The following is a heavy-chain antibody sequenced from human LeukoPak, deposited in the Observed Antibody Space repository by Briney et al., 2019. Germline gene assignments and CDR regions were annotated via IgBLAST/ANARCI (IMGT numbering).Heavy chain of an antibody. CDR2: ISYDGSNK. J-gene: IGHJ5*02. CDR3: ARDIRGSGNYGWFDP. V-gene: IGHV3-30*03. CDR1: GFTFSSYG. Sequence: GGSLRLSCAASGFTFSSYGMHWVRQAPGKGLEWVAVISYDGSNKYYADSVKGRFTISRDNSKNTLYLQMNSLRAEDTAIYSCARDIRGSGNYGWFDPWGQGTLVTVSS. D-gene: IGHD3-10*01.